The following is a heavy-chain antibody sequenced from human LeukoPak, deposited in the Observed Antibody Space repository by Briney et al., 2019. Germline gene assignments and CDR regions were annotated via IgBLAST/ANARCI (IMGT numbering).Heavy chain of an antibody. CDR2: IYYSGST. J-gene: IGHJ4*02. CDR3: ARVPHFGPGYCSGGSCYDY. Sequence: SQTLSLTCAVSGGSISSGDYYWSWIRQPPGKGLEWIGYIYYSGSTYYNPSLKSRVTISVDTSKNQFSLKLSSVTAADTAVYYCARVPHFGPGYCSGGSCYDYWGQGTLVTVSS. CDR1: GGSISSGDYY. V-gene: IGHV4-30-4*01. D-gene: IGHD2-15*01.